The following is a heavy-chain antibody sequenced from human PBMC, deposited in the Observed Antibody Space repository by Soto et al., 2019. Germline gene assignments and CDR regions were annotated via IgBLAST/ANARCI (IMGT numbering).Heavy chain of an antibody. CDR1: GGSISSGDYY. V-gene: IGHV4-30-4*01. J-gene: IGHJ5*02. CDR2: IYYSGST. CDR3: ARGVAPMVYAIRGAWFDP. Sequence: LSLTCTVSGGSISSGDYYWSWIRQPPGKGLEWIGYIYYSGSTYYNPSLKSRVTISVDTSKNQFSLKLSSVTAADTAVYYCARGVAPMVYAIRGAWFDPWGQGTLVTVSS. D-gene: IGHD2-8*01.